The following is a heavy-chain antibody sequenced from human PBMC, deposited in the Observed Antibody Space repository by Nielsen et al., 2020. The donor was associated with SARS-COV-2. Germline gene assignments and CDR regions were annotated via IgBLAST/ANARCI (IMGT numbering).Heavy chain of an antibody. V-gene: IGHV3-48*01. CDR3: ARVPTGGSYYSSEPPDY. J-gene: IGHJ4*02. CDR2: ISSSSSTI. D-gene: IGHD1-26*01. Sequence: GGSLRLSCAASGFTFGSYAMNWVRQAPGKGLEWVSYISSSSSTIYYADSVKGRFTISRDNAKNSLYLQMNSLRAEDTAVYYCARVPTGGSYYSSEPPDYWGQGTLVTVSS. CDR1: GFTFGSYA.